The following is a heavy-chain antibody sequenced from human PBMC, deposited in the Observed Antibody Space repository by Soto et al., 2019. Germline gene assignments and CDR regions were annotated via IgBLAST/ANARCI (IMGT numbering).Heavy chain of an antibody. CDR2: IYYSGST. Sequence: SETLSLTCTVSGGSISSYYWSWIRQPPGKGLEWIGYIYYSGSTNYNPSLKSRVTISVDTSKNQFSLKLSSVTAADTAVYYCARDMKDVDTAMVSYYYYYYYGMDVWGQGTTVTVSS. V-gene: IGHV4-59*01. CDR1: GGSISSYY. J-gene: IGHJ6*02. CDR3: ARDMKDVDTAMVSYYYYYYYGMDV. D-gene: IGHD5-18*01.